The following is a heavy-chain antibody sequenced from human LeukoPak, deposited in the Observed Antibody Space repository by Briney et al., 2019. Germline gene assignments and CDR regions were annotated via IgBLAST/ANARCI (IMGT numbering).Heavy chain of an antibody. CDR1: GFTFSSYA. J-gene: IGHJ4*02. V-gene: IGHV3-23*01. Sequence: GGSLRLSCAASGFTFSSYAMSWVRQAPGKGLEWVSSISGSGDCTYYADSVKGRFTISRDNSKNTLYLQMNSLRAEDTAIYYCARGVGHLAAAGNNYWGQGTLVTVSS. D-gene: IGHD6-13*01. CDR2: ISGSGDCT. CDR3: ARGVGHLAAAGNNY.